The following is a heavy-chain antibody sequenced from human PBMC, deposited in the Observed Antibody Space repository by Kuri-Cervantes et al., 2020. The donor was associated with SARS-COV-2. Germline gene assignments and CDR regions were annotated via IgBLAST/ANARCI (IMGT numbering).Heavy chain of an antibody. Sequence: SLRLSCAASGFTFDDYAMHWVRQAPGKGLEWVSGISWNSGSIGYADSVKGRFTISRDNAKNSLYLQMNSLRAEDTAVYYCAKDQHGIVVVVAAIDYWGQGTLVTVSS. V-gene: IGHV3-9*01. D-gene: IGHD2-15*01. CDR2: ISWNSGSI. J-gene: IGHJ4*02. CDR3: AKDQHGIVVVVAAIDY. CDR1: GFTFDDYA.